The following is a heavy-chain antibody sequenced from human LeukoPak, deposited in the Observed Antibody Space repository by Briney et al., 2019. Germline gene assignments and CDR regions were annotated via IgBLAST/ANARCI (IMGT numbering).Heavy chain of an antibody. D-gene: IGHD3-3*02. CDR3: ARGTGPPAFPYYFDY. CDR1: GFTFSTYS. CDR2: ISGSSSYI. Sequence: GGSLRLSCAASGFTFSTYSMNWVRQAPGKGLEWVSSISGSSSYIYYADSVKGRFTISRDNAKNSLYLQMNSLRAEDTAVYYCARGTGPPAFPYYFDYWGQGTLVTVSS. J-gene: IGHJ4*02. V-gene: IGHV3-21*01.